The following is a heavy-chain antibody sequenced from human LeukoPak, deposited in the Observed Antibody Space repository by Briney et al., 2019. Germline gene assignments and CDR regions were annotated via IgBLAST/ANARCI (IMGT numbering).Heavy chain of an antibody. CDR2: ITGSGGNT. Sequence: GGPLRLSCAASGFSFSSYGMSWVRQGPGKGLEWVSTITGSGGNTDYAGSVKGRFTISRDNSKNTLYLQMHSLRAEDTAVYYCAVDWYDSSGYGTFDYWGQGTLVTVSS. V-gene: IGHV3-23*01. CDR3: AVDWYDSSGYGTFDY. CDR1: GFSFSSYG. D-gene: IGHD3-22*01. J-gene: IGHJ4*02.